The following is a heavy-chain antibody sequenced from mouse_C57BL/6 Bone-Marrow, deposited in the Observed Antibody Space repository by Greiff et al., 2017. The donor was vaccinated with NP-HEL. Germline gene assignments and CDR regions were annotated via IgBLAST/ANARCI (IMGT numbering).Heavy chain of an antibody. J-gene: IGHJ3*01. Sequence: VKLMESGPGLVQPSQSLSITCTVSGFSLTSYGVHWVRQSPGKGLEWLGVIWSGGSTDYNAAFISRLSISKDNSKSQVFFKMNSLQADDTAIYYCARKGSLITRAEFAYWGQGTLVTVSA. CDR3: ARKGSLITRAEFAY. CDR1: GFSLTSYG. D-gene: IGHD1-2*01. CDR2: IWSGGST. V-gene: IGHV2-2*01.